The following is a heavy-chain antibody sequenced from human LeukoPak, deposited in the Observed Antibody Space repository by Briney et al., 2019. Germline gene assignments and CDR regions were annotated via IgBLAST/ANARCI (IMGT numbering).Heavy chain of an antibody. J-gene: IGHJ3*01. CDR2: IKNKANNYAT. Sequence: GGSLRLSCAVSGFTFSNYFMDWIRQAPGKGLEWVGRIKNKANNYATEYAASVRGRFIISGDDSKNSLSLQMNNLKTDDTAVYYCARVRGGNWYAFDLWGQGTMVAVSS. V-gene: IGHV3-72*01. CDR1: GFTFSNYF. CDR3: ARVRGGNWYAFDL. D-gene: IGHD3-16*01.